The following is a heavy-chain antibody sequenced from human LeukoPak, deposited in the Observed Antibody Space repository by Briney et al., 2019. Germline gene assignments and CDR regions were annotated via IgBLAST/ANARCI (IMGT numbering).Heavy chain of an antibody. CDR3: AKAPAIAALFDY. CDR2: ISGDGGST. CDR1: GFTFSSYA. V-gene: IGHV3-43*02. J-gene: IGHJ4*02. D-gene: IGHD6-6*01. Sequence: GGSLRLSCAASGFTFSSYAMHWVRQAPGKGLEWVSLISGDGGSTYYADSVKGRFTISRDNSKNSLYLQMNSLRTEDTALYYCAKAPAIAALFDYWGQGTLVTVSS.